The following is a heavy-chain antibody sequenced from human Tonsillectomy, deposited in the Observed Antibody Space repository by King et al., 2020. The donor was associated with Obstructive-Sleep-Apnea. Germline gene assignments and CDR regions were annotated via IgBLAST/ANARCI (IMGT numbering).Heavy chain of an antibody. CDR2: IWQDGSEK. J-gene: IGHJ4*02. CDR3: ARVYFPGFDF. CDR1: GFTFSSYW. Sequence: VQLVESGGGLVQPGGSLRLSCAASGFTFSSYWMIWVRQAPGKGLEWVANIWQDGSEKYYVDSVKGRFTISRDNAKNSLYLQMNSLRAEDTAVYFCARVYFPGFDFWGQGTLVTVSS. D-gene: IGHD2/OR15-2a*01. V-gene: IGHV3-7*01.